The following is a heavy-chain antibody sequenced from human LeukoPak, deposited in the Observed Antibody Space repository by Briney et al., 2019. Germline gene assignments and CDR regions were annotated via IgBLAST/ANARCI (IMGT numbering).Heavy chain of an antibody. CDR1: GGSIGTYY. Sequence: SETLSLTCIVSGGSIGTYYWSWIRQSPGKGLEWIGYIYVTGSTRYNPYLQSRVTILVDTSRNQFFLKMSSVTAADTAVYYCARHIGGGIEDMDVWGTGTKVTVSS. CDR3: ARHIGGGIEDMDV. D-gene: IGHD3-16*02. V-gene: IGHV4-59*08. CDR2: IYVTGST. J-gene: IGHJ6*03.